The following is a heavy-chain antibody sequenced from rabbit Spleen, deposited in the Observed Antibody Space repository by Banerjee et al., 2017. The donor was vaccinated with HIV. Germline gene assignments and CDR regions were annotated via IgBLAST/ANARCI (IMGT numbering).Heavy chain of an antibody. V-gene: IGHV1S45*01. J-gene: IGHJ5*01. CDR3: ARDRAESRSLYYTDWLDL. CDR1: GFSFSDKAV. Sequence: QEQLVESGGGLVKPEGSLTLTCTASGFSFSDKAVMCWVRQAPGRGLEWIACIDAGSSGFTYFATWAKGRFTISKTSSTTVTLQMTSLTAADTATYFCARDRAESRSLYYTDWLDLWGPGTLVTVS. D-gene: IGHD4-2*01. CDR2: IDAGSSGFT.